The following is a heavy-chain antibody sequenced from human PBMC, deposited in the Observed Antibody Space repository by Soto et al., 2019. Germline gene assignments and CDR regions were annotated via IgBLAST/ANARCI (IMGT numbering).Heavy chain of an antibody. V-gene: IGHV3-7*01. CDR2: IKQDGSEK. CDR1: GFTVSSNY. Sequence: GGSLRLSCAASGFTVSSNYMSWVRQAPGKGLEWVANIKQDGSEKYYVDSVKGRFTISRDNAKNSLYLQMNSLRAEDTAVYYCARDWAPRPGVVPGMEVWGQGTTVTVSS. J-gene: IGHJ6*02. D-gene: IGHD2-2*01. CDR3: ARDWAPRPGVVPGMEV.